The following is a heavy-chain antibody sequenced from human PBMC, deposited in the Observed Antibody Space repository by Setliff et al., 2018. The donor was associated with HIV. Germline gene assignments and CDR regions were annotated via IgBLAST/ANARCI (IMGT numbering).Heavy chain of an antibody. Sequence: GGSLRLSCAASGFTFSNSAMHWVRQAPGKGLGWVAGISYDGSNKYYTDSVKGRFTISRDNSKNTLYLQMNSLRAEDSAVYYCAREVAADGTYFDYWGQGAPVTVSS. J-gene: IGHJ4*01. V-gene: IGHV3-30*04. CDR1: GFTFSNSA. D-gene: IGHD6-13*01. CDR2: ISYDGSNK. CDR3: AREVAADGTYFDY.